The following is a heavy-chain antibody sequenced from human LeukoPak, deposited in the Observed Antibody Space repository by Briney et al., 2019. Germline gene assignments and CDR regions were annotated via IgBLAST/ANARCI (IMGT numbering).Heavy chain of an antibody. J-gene: IGHJ4*02. D-gene: IGHD4-17*01. CDR2: ISGSGGST. CDR1: GFTFSNYA. Sequence: PGGSLRLSCAASGFTFSNYAMSWVRQAPGKGLEWVSGISGSGGSTHYADSVEGRFTISRDNSMNTLYLQMNSLRAEDTAVYYCAKDISRTVTQTGDYWGQGTLVTVSS. CDR3: AKDISRTVTQTGDY. V-gene: IGHV3-23*01.